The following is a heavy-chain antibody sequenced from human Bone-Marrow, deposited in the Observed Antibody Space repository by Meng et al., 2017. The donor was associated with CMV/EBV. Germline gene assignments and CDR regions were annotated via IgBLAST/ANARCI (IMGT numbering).Heavy chain of an antibody. D-gene: IGHD3-3*01. CDR2: ISTRSNTI. Sequence: GESLRLSCAASGFTFSDYNMNWVRQAPGKGLQWVSYISTRSNTIYYADSLRGRFTISRDDAKNSLYLQMNSLRAEDTAVYYCARGVRERRFLEWGVGTNYLDYWGQGTLVTVSS. J-gene: IGHJ4*02. V-gene: IGHV3-48*04. CDR3: ARGVRERRFLEWGVGTNYLDY. CDR1: GFTFSDYN.